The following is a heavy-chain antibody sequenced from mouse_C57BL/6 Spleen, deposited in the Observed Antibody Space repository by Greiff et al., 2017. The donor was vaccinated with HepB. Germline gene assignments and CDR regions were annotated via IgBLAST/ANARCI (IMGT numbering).Heavy chain of an antibody. CDR2: IWRGGST. CDR3: AKNRDTTVVAEAMDY. Sequence: VQLQQSGPGLVQPSQSLSITCTVSGFSLTSYGVHWVRQSPGKGLEWLGVIWRGGSTDYNAAFMSRLSITKDNSKSQVSFKMNSLQADDTAIYYCAKNRDTTVVAEAMDYWGQGTSVTVSS. CDR1: GFSLTSYG. V-gene: IGHV2-5*01. D-gene: IGHD1-1*01. J-gene: IGHJ4*01.